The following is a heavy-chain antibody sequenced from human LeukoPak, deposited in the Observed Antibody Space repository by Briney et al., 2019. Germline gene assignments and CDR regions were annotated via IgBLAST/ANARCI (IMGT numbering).Heavy chain of an antibody. J-gene: IGHJ4*02. Sequence: GPCLRLSGAGSGFTFSSYAMSWVSHNPGKWREWVSVMSGSGGSTYDADSVKGRFTISRDNSKNTLYLQMNSVRAEDRAVYCCAKVDGSGSLYFDYWGQGTLVTVST. CDR2: MSGSGGST. D-gene: IGHD3-10*01. V-gene: IGHV3-23*01. CDR1: GFTFSSYA. CDR3: AKVDGSGSLYFDY.